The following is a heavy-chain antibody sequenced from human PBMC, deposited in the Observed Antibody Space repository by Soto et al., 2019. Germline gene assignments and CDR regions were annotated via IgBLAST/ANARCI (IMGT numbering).Heavy chain of an antibody. V-gene: IGHV3-48*02. CDR1: GFRFSIYS. Sequence: EVRLVESGGALVQRGGSLTLSCAASGFRFSIYSMNWVRQAPGKGLEWSAYITSDTKTIKYAESVKGRFTISRDNAKNTVYLQMNNLSDEDTAVYYCARSVKGHFDYWGQGTVVTVSS. J-gene: IGHJ4*02. D-gene: IGHD6-19*01. CDR2: ITSDTKTI. CDR3: ARSVKGHFDY.